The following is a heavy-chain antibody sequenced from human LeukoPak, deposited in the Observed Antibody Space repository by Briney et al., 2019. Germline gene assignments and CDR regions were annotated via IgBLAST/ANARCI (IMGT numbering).Heavy chain of an antibody. Sequence: PSETLSLTCTVSGGSISTYSWTWIRQPPGKGLEWIGNIYYSGSTNYNPSLKSRVTISVDTSKNQFSLKLSSVTAADTAVYYCARLGIVGSFDIWGQGTMVTVSS. D-gene: IGHD1-26*01. CDR1: GGSISTYS. CDR2: IYYSGST. J-gene: IGHJ3*02. V-gene: IGHV4-59*08. CDR3: ARLGIVGSFDI.